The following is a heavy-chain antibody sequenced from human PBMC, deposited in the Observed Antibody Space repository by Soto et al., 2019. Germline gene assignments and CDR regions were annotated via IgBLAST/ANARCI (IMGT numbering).Heavy chain of an antibody. CDR3: AKQGFERYFDWSYGMDV. CDR2: ISGSGGST. D-gene: IGHD3-9*01. V-gene: IGHV3-23*01. J-gene: IGHJ6*02. Sequence: EVQLLESGGGLVQPGGSLRLSCAASGFTFSSYAMSWVRQAPGKGLEWVSAISGSGGSTYYADSVKGRFTISRDNSKNTLYLQMNSLRAEDTAVYYCAKQGFERYFDWSYGMDVWGQGTTVTVSS. CDR1: GFTFSSYA.